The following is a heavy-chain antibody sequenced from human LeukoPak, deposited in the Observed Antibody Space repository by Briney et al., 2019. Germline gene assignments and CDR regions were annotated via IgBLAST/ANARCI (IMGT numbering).Heavy chain of an antibody. D-gene: IGHD6-6*01. CDR1: GGSFSGYY. Sequence: PSETLSLTCAVYGGSFSGYYWSWIRQPPGKGLEWIGEINHSGSTNYDPSLKSRVTISVDTSKNQFSLKLSSVTAADTAVYYCARRGLVGLGYWGQGTLVTVSS. CDR3: ARRGLVGLGY. J-gene: IGHJ4*02. V-gene: IGHV4-34*01. CDR2: INHSGST.